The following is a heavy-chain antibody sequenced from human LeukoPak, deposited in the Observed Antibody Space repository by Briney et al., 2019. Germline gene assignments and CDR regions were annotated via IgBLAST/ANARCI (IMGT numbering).Heavy chain of an antibody. V-gene: IGHV5-51*07. D-gene: IGHD3-10*01. J-gene: IGHJ4*02. Sequence: GESLEISCKPSGYSFNNYWIGWVHQMPGKGLEWVGLIYPGDSDTRYSPSFQGQVTISADKSISTAYLQWSSPKASDSAMYYCARHFSGGSQYHFDYWGQGTLVTVSS. CDR2: IYPGDSDT. CDR3: ARHFSGGSQYHFDY. CDR1: GYSFNNYW.